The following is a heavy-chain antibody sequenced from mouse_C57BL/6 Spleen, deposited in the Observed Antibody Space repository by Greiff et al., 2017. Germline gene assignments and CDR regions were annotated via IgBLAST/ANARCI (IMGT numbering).Heavy chain of an antibody. CDR2: IYPGDGDT. CDR1: GYAFSRYW. CDR3: ARSYDYDYFDY. Sequence: QVQLQQSGAELVKPGASVKISCKASGYAFSRYWMNWVKQRPGKGLEWIGQIYPGDGDTNYNGKFKGKATLTAYKSSSTAYMQLSSLTSEDSAVYFCARSYDYDYFDYWGQGTTLTVSS. D-gene: IGHD2-4*01. J-gene: IGHJ2*01. V-gene: IGHV1-80*01.